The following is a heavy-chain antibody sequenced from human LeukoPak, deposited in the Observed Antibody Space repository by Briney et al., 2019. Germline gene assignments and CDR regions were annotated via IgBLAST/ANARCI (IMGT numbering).Heavy chain of an antibody. J-gene: IGHJ3*02. V-gene: IGHV3-30*18. Sequence: GGSLRLSCAASGFTFSSYGMHWVRQAPGKGLEWVAVISYDGSNKYYADSVKGRFTISRDNSKNTLYLQMNSLRAEDTAVYYCAKEYIKAFDIWGQGTMVTVSS. CDR3: AKEYIKAFDI. D-gene: IGHD1-1*01. CDR2: ISYDGSNK. CDR1: GFTFSSYG.